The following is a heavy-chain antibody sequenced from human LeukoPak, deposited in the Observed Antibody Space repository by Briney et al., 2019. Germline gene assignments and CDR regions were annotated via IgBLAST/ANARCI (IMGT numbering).Heavy chain of an antibody. CDR3: ARGGFTMVRGVNYYFDY. V-gene: IGHV1-69*01. CDR1: GDNFSRYT. J-gene: IGHJ4*02. D-gene: IGHD3-10*01. CDR2: IIPAFGIP. Sequence: GASVKVSCKASGDNFSRYTVTWVRLAPGQGLEWMGGIIPAFGIPNYAQKFQGRVTITADEISSTAYMELRSLRSDDTAVYYCARGGFTMVRGVNYYFDYWGQGTLVTVSS.